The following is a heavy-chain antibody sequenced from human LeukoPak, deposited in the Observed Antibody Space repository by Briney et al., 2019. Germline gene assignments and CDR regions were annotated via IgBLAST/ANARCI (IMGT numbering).Heavy chain of an antibody. V-gene: IGHV4-39*01. Sequence: SETLSLTCTVSGGSISSSSYYWGWIRQPPGKGLEWIGSIYYSGGTYYNPSLKSRVTISVDTSKNQFSLKLSSVTAADTAVYYCAGRGTSRRYFDYWGQGTLVTVSS. CDR3: AGRGTSRRYFDY. D-gene: IGHD2-2*01. J-gene: IGHJ4*02. CDR1: GGSISSSSYY. CDR2: IYYSGGT.